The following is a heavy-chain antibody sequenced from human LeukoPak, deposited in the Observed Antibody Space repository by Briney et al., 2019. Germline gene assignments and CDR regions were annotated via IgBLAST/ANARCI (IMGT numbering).Heavy chain of an antibody. CDR3: ARLGIVGATRWLDP. J-gene: IGHJ5*02. D-gene: IGHD1-26*01. CDR1: GFTFSSYW. CDR2: INTDGSST. V-gene: IGHV3-74*01. Sequence: GGSLRLSCAASGFTFSSYWMHWVRHAPGKGLVWVSRINTDGSSTSYADSVKGRFTISRDNTKNTLYLEMDSLRAEDTAVYYCARLGIVGATRWLDPWGQGTLVTVSS.